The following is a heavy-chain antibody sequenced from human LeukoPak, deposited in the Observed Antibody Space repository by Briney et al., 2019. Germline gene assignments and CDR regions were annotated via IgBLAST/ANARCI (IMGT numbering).Heavy chain of an antibody. CDR3: ARDYGSGSSPPFDP. CDR2: INPNSGGT. D-gene: IGHD3-10*01. J-gene: IGHJ5*02. CDR1: GYTFTGYY. V-gene: IGHV1-2*02. Sequence: ASVKVSCKASGYTFTGYYMHWVRQAPGQGLEWMGWINPNSGGTNYAQKLQGRVTMTRDTSISTAYMELSRLRSDDTAVCYCARDYGSGSSPPFDPWGQGTLVTVSS.